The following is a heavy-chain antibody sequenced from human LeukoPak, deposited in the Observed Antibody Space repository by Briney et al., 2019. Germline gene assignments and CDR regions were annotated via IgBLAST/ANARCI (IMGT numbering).Heavy chain of an antibody. CDR2: ISSSSSTI. D-gene: IGHD3-10*01. Sequence: PGGSLRLSCAASGFTFSSYSMNWVRQAPGKGLEWVSYISSSSSTIYYADSVKGRFTISRDNAKNSLYLQMNSLRAEDTAVYYCARDSLWFGELNNYWGQGTLVTVSS. V-gene: IGHV3-48*04. J-gene: IGHJ4*02. CDR1: GFTFSSYS. CDR3: ARDSLWFGELNNY.